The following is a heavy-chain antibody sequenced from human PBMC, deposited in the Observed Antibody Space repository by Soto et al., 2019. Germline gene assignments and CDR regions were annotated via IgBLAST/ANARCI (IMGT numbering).Heavy chain of an antibody. CDR1: GFSLSDVGEG. D-gene: IGHD1-26*01. Sequence: QITLKESGPPLVKPTQNLTLTCTFSGFSLSDVGEGVGWIRQPPGKALEWLALIYWDDDKRYNPPLKNRLTITKDTSKNQVVLMLANADPVDTATYYCALRRRSFYLNFDYWGQGILVTVSS. CDR3: ALRRRSFYLNFDY. V-gene: IGHV2-5*02. J-gene: IGHJ4*02. CDR2: IYWDDDK.